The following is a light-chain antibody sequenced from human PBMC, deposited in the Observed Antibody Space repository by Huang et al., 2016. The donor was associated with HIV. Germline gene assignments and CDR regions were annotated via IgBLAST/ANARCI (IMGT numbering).Light chain of an antibody. CDR1: QSISTW. CDR2: NGA. V-gene: IGKV1-5*03. CDR3: QHYHSYPYI. J-gene: IGKJ2*01. Sequence: DIQMTQSPSTLSASVGDRVTITCRASQSISTWLAWYQQKPGKAPNLLISNGATLEGGVPSRFSGSGSGTEFTLTISSLQPDDLATYYCQHYHSYPYIFGQGTKLEIK.